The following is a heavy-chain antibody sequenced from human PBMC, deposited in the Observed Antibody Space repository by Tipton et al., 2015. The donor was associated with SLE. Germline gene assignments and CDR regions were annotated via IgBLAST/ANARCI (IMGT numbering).Heavy chain of an antibody. J-gene: IGHJ4*02. CDR3: AGSGEHYFDY. CDR2: IYYSGST. D-gene: IGHD3-3*01. V-gene: IGHV4-31*11. Sequence: TLSLTCAVSGGSISSGGYSWSWIRQSPGKGLEWIGYIYYSGSTYYNPSLKSRVTISVDTSKNQFSLKLSSVTAADTAVYYCAGSGEHYFDYWGQGTLVTVSS. CDR1: GGSISSGGYS.